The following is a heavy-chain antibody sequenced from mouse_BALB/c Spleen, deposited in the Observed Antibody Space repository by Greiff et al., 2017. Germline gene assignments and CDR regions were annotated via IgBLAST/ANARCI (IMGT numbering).Heavy chain of an antibody. CDR1: GYTFTSYT. V-gene: IGHV1-4*01. Sequence: QVQLKQSGAELARPGASVKMSCKASGYTFTSYTMHWVKQRPGQGLEWIGYINPSSGYTNYNQKFKDKATLTADKSSSTAYMQLSSLTSEDSAVYYCAREKNGGYLYYAMDYWGQGTSVTVSS. D-gene: IGHD2-2*01. CDR3: AREKNGGYLYYAMDY. CDR2: INPSSGYT. J-gene: IGHJ4*01.